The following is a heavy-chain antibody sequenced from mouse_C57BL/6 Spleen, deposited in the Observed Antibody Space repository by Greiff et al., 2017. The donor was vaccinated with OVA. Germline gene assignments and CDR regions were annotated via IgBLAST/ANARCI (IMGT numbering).Heavy chain of an antibody. CDR1: GFTFSDYY. CDR3: ARDRGPSDWYFDV. Sequence: EVNVVESEGGLVKPGSSMKLSCTASGFTFSDYYMAWVRQVPEKGLEWVANINYDGSSTYYLDSLKSRFIISRDNAKNILYLQMSSLKSEDTASYYWARDRGPSDWYFDVWGTGTTVTVSS. J-gene: IGHJ1*03. CDR2: INYDGSST. V-gene: IGHV5-16*01.